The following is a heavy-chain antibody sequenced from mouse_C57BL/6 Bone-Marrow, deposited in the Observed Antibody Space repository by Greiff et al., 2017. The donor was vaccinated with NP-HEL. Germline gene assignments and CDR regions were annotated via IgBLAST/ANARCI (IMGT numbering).Heavy chain of an antibody. CDR3: ARRYYGSFYAMDY. J-gene: IGHJ4*01. V-gene: IGHV1-52*01. CDR2: IDPSDSET. CDR1: GYTFTSYW. D-gene: IGHD1-1*01. Sequence: QVHVKQPGAELVRPGSSVKLSCKASGYTFTSYWMHWVKQRPIQGLEWIGNIDPSDSETHYNQKFKDKATLTVDKSSSTAYMQLSSLTSEDSAVYYCARRYYGSFYAMDYWGQGTSVTVSS.